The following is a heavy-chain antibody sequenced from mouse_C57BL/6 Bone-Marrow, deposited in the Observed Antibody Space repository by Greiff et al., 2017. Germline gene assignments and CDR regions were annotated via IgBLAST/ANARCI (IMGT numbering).Heavy chain of an antibody. CDR2: IYPGSGNT. D-gene: IGHD1-1*01. CDR1: GYTFTDYY. CDR3: ARRGAYYGSSSFAY. V-gene: IGHV1-76*01. J-gene: IGHJ3*01. Sequence: QVQLQQSGAELVRPGASVKLSCKASGYTFTDYYINWVKQRPGQGLEWIARIYPGSGNTYYNEKFKGKTTLTAEKSSSTAYMQLSSLTSEDSAVYFCARRGAYYGSSSFAYWGQGTLVTVSA.